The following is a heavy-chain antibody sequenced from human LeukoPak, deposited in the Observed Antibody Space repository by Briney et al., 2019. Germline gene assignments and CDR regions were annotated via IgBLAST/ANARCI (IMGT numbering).Heavy chain of an antibody. V-gene: IGHV3-48*03. J-gene: IGHJ4*02. CDR1: GFTFNSYE. Sequence: GGSLRLSCAASGFTFNSYEMNWVRQAPGKGLEWVSYINSGGSAIYYADSVKGRFTISRDNSKNTLYLQMNSLRAEDTAVYYCAKARGYSYGQYYFDYWGQGTLVTVSS. D-gene: IGHD5-18*01. CDR3: AKARGYSYGQYYFDY. CDR2: INSGGSAI.